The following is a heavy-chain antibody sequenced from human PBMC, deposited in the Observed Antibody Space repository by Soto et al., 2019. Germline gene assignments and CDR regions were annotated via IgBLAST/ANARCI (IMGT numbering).Heavy chain of an antibody. Sequence: PGESLKISCQCSGYTFSNFWIGWVRQLPGQGLEWMGIIYPDDHETRYSPSFLGKVTISAEKSINTAYLQWSSLEASDSAFYFCARSPRSSPYFDFWGQGALVTVSS. CDR1: GYTFSNFW. J-gene: IGHJ4*02. V-gene: IGHV5-51*01. D-gene: IGHD6-13*01. CDR2: IYPDDHET. CDR3: ARSPRSSPYFDF.